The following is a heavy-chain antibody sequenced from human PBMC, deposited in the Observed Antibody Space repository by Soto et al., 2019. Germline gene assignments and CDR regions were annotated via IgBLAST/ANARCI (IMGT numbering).Heavy chain of an antibody. CDR1: GFTFSSYG. Sequence: GGSLRLSCAASGFTFSSYGMHWVRQAPGKGLEWVAVISYDGSNKYYADSVKGRFTISRDNSKNTLYLQMNSLRAEDTAVYYCAKGNMVRGVIPFDAFDIWGQGTMVTVSS. CDR3: AKGNMVRGVIPFDAFDI. D-gene: IGHD3-10*01. V-gene: IGHV3-30*18. CDR2: ISYDGSNK. J-gene: IGHJ3*02.